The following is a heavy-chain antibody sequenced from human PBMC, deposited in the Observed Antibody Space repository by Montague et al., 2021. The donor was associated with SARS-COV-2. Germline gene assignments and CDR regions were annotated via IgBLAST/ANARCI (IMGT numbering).Heavy chain of an antibody. D-gene: IGHD6-13*01. CDR1: GDSMNNYY. J-gene: IGHJ4*02. CDR2: INYSGST. V-gene: IGHV4-59*01. CDR3: ARAPIYRSSWYAYFDY. Sequence: SETLSLTCTVSGDSMNNYYWSWIRQPPGKGLEWIGYINYSGSTHXXPSLQSRVTLSKDTSKNQFSLRLTPVTAADTAMYFCARAPIYRSSWYAYFDYWGQGTLVTVSS.